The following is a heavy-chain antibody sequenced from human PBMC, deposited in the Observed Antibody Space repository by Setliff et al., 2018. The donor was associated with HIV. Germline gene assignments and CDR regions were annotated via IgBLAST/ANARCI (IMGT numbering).Heavy chain of an antibody. D-gene: IGHD7-27*01. Sequence: ASVKVSCQASGYTFIDYFIHWVRQAPGQGLEWMGWISPYDLSERISQKFLGRVTMTRDTSINTAFLDLSGLTSDDTAVYYCAPQFSNSFDYWGQGALVTVSS. CDR2: ISPYDLSE. V-gene: IGHV1-2*02. J-gene: IGHJ4*02. CDR1: GYTFIDYF. CDR3: APQFSNSFDY.